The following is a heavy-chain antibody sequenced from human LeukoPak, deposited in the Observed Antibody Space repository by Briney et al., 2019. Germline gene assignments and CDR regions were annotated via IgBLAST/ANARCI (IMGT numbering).Heavy chain of an antibody. CDR1: GFTFSSYG. J-gene: IGHJ4*02. V-gene: IGHV3-30*02. CDR3: TTAPVADSSGYLSVG. D-gene: IGHD3-22*01. Sequence: GGSLRLSCAASGFTFSSYGMHWVRQAPGTGLEWVAFIRSDGSNKNYADSVKGRFTVSRDNSKNTLYLQMNSLKTEDTAVYYCTTAPVADSSGYLSVGWGQGTLVTVSS. CDR2: IRSDGSNK.